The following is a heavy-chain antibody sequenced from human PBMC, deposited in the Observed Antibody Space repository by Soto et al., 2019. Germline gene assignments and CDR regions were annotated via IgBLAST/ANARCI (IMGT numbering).Heavy chain of an antibody. D-gene: IGHD2-2*01. V-gene: IGHV1-69*02. Sequence: GASVKVSCKASGGTFSSYTISWVRQAPGQGLEWMGRIIPILGIANYAQKFQGRVTITADKSTSTAYMELSSLRSEDTAVYYCATTALIVLVPAAMEGWFDPWGQGTLVTVSS. CDR3: ATTALIVLVPAAMEGWFDP. CDR1: GGTFSSYT. CDR2: IIPILGIA. J-gene: IGHJ5*02.